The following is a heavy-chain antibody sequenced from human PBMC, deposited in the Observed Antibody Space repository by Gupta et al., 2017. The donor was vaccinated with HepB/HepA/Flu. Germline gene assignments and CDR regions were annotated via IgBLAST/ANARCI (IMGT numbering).Heavy chain of an antibody. D-gene: IGHD3-16*01. Sequence: QAQLQESGPGLVKPSQTLSLTCTVSGVPISGSDYYWSWIRQHPGKGLEWIGYIYYSESTYYNPSLKSRLTISLDTSKNQFSLRLTSVTDADTAVYYCARGIAYLNWYYFDYWGQGTLVTVSS. CDR3: ARGIAYLNWYYFDY. V-gene: IGHV4-31*03. J-gene: IGHJ4*02. CDR2: IYYSEST. CDR1: GVPISGSDYY.